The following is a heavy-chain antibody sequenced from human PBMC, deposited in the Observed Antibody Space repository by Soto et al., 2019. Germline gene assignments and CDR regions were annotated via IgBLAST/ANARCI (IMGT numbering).Heavy chain of an antibody. CDR3: PKLEWLEFGGDY. J-gene: IGHJ4*02. V-gene: IGHV3-23*01. CDR1: GFAFSDYP. CDR2: ISASGEKP. Sequence: EVHLLESGGGVVQPGKSLKISCATSGFAFSDYPMTWVRQPPGQGLEWVSGISASGEKPYYADSVKGRFTISRDNSKNTLSLQMNSLRVEDTGIYYCPKLEWLEFGGDYWGQGTLVTVSS. D-gene: IGHD6-19*01.